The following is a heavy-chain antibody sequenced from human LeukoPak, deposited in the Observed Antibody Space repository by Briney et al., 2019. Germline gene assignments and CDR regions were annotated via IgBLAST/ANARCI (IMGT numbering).Heavy chain of an antibody. J-gene: IGHJ4*02. Sequence: PGGSLRLSCAASGFTFNTYSMSWVRQPPGKGLEWVSAISTSGDSTYYTDSVKGRFIISRDNSKNTLYLQMHSLRDEGTAVYFCAKRRAAGIGSLYYFDSWGQGTLVTVPS. CDR2: ISTSGDST. CDR3: AKRRAAGIGSLYYFDS. CDR1: GFTFNTYS. D-gene: IGHD1-14*01. V-gene: IGHV3-23*01.